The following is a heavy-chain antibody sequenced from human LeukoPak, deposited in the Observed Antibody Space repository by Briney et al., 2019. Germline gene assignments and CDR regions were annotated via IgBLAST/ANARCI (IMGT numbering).Heavy chain of an antibody. D-gene: IGHD1-26*01. Sequence: PGRSLRLSCAASGFTFHHYAIHWVRQVPGKGLEWVSGISWNSASIGYADSVKGRFTISRDNAKNSLYLQMNSLRAEDTAVYYCARILGADEGADYWGQGTLVTVSS. V-gene: IGHV3-9*01. CDR2: ISWNSASI. CDR3: ARILGADEGADY. CDR1: GFTFHHYA. J-gene: IGHJ4*02.